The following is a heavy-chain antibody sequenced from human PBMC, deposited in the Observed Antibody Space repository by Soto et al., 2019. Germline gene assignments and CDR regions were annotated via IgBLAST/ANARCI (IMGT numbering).Heavy chain of an antibody. Sequence: EVQLLESGGGLVQPGGSLRLSCGASGFTFSDNAMTWVRQAPGNGLEWVSSISDDGDSTYYADSVKGRFTISRDNSKNTLFLQMSSLGAEDTAVYYCAKSLSTAVNYGLDVWGQGTSVTVSS. CDR3: AKSLSTAVNYGLDV. CDR2: ISDDGDST. J-gene: IGHJ6*02. D-gene: IGHD2-2*01. V-gene: IGHV3-23*01. CDR1: GFTFSDNA.